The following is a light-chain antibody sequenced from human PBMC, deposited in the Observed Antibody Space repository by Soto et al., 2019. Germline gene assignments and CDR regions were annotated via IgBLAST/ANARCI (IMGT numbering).Light chain of an antibody. V-gene: IGLV2-14*01. J-gene: IGLJ3*02. CDR1: SSDVGGYDY. CDR2: GVS. Sequence: QSVLTQPASVSGSPGQSITISCTGTSSDVGGYDYVSWYQQHPGKAPKLMIYGVSNRPSGVSNRFSGSKSGNTASLTISGLQAEDDADYYCSSYTSSTTLGVFGGGTKLTVL. CDR3: SSYTSSTTLGV.